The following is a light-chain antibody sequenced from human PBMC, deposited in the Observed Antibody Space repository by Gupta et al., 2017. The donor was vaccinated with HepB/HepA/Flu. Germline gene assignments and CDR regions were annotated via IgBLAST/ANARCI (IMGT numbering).Light chain of an antibody. CDR3: QQEGWTPIT. CDR2: AAS. Sequence: VLTQSPGTLSLSPGERVTLSCRSSESLATRSLAWYKQKPGQAPRLLIYAASTRATGIPDRFSGSGSGTEFTLTIDRREPEEFAVYYCQQEGWTPITFGHGTKVDIK. CDR1: ESLATRS. J-gene: IGKJ3*01. V-gene: IGKV3-20*01.